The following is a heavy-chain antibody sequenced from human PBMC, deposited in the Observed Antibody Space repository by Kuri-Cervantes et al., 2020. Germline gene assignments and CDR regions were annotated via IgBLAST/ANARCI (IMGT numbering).Heavy chain of an antibody. CDR3: SRPPGAFDI. J-gene: IGHJ3*02. CDR1: GFIFDDYA. Sequence: GGSLRLSCTTSGFIFDDYAMTWVRQGPGKGLEWVSGISGSVTGTHYADSVKGRFTISRDNSKNTLYLQMNSLRAEDTAVYYCSRPPGAFDIWGQGTMVTVSS. V-gene: IGHV3-23*01. CDR2: ISGSVTGT.